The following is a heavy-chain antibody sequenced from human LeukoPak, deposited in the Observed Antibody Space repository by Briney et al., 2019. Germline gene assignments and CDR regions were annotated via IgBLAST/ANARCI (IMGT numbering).Heavy chain of an antibody. CDR1: GFNFNNHN. V-gene: IGHV3-48*01. D-gene: IGHD2-15*01. CDR2: ISGSGDAI. CDR3: ARTYGSGSLDY. J-gene: IGHJ4*02. Sequence: GGSLRLSCAASGFNFNNHNMNWVRQAPGKGLQWVSYISGSGDAIFYAESVQGRFTISRDNAKSSVYLQMNSLRAEDTAVYYCARTYGSGSLDYGGQGTLVTVSS.